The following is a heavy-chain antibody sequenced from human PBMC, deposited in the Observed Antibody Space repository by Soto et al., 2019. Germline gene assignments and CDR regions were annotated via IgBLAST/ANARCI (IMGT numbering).Heavy chain of an antibody. J-gene: IGHJ6*02. V-gene: IGHV3-23*01. Sequence: GGSLRLSCAASGFTLSSCAMGWVRQAPGKGLEWVSDIIDSGASTYYADSVKGRFTISRDNSKSTLYLQMNSLRAEDTALYYCAKGRSYYYYYGMDVWGQGTTVTVSS. CDR1: GFTLSSCA. CDR2: IIDSGAST. CDR3: AKGRSYYYYYGMDV.